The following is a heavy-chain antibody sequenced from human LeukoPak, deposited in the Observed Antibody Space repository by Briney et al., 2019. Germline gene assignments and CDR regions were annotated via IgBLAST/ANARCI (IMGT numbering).Heavy chain of an antibody. CDR2: IYHSGST. CDR1: GGSISSSNW. CDR3: ARVSNPRVVVGVATGGYFDY. J-gene: IGHJ4*02. Sequence: SETLSLTCAVSGGSISSSNWWSWVRQPPGKGLEWIGEIYHSGSTNYNPSLKSRVTISSDTSKNQFSLKLNSVTAADTAMYYCARVSNPRVVVGVATGGYFDYWGQGTLVTVSS. V-gene: IGHV4-4*02. D-gene: IGHD3-10*01.